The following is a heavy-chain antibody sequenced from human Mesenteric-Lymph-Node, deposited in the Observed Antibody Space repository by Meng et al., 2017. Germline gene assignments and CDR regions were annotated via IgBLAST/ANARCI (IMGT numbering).Heavy chain of an antibody. CDR1: GYTFTSYG. D-gene: IGHD6-19*01. V-gene: IGHV1-18*01. CDR3: ARVNDYSSGHDY. J-gene: IGHJ4*02. CDR2: ISAYNGNT. Sequence: ASVKVSCKASGYTFTSYGISWVRQAPGQGLEWMGWISAYNGNTNYAQKFQGRVTITADKSTSTAYMELSSLRSEDTAVYYCARVNDYSSGHDYWGQGTLVTVSS.